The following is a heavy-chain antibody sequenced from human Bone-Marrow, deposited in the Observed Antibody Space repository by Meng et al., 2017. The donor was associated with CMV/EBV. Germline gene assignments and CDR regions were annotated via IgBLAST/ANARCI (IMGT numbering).Heavy chain of an antibody. V-gene: IGHV4-59*01. D-gene: IGHD3-10*01. CDR3: ARSRLWFGELLPLGY. J-gene: IGHJ4*02. CDR2: IYYSGST. CDR1: GGSISSYY. Sequence: SETLSLTCTVSGGSISSYYWSWIRQPPGKGLEWIGYIYYSGSTNYNPSLKSRVTISVDTSKNQFSLKLSSVTAADTAVYYCARSRLWFGELLPLGYWGQGPLITVYS.